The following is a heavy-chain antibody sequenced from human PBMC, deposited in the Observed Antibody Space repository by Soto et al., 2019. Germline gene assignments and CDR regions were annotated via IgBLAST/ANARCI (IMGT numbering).Heavy chain of an antibody. D-gene: IGHD3-16*02. Sequence: SETLSLTCTVSGGSISSSSYYWGWIRQPPGKGLEWIGSIYYSGSTYYDPSLKSRVTISVDTSKNQFSLKLSSVTAADTAVYYCARGVAYDYVWGSYRSRFDYWGQGTLVTVSS. V-gene: IGHV4-39*01. CDR1: GGSISSSSYY. CDR2: IYYSGST. CDR3: ARGVAYDYVWGSYRSRFDY. J-gene: IGHJ4*02.